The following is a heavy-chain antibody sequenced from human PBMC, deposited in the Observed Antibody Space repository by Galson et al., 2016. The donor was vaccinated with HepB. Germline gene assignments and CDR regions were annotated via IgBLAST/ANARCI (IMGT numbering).Heavy chain of an antibody. CDR2: IKTDGSIT. Sequence: SLRLSCAASGFTFSNYWMYWVRQAPGKGLVWVSRIKTDGSITGYADSVKGRFTISRANGKKTMYLQMNSLRAEDTALYYCARGRRGGISDFFDSWGQGTLVTVSS. D-gene: IGHD3-10*01. V-gene: IGHV3-74*01. CDR1: GFTFSNYW. J-gene: IGHJ4*02. CDR3: ARGRRGGISDFFDS.